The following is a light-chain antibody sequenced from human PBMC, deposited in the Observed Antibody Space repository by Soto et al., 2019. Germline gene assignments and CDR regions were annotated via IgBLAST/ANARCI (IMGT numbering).Light chain of an antibody. J-gene: IGLJ2*01. CDR3: SSYTRDSTLV. Sequence: QSALTQPASVSGSPGQSITISCTGTSSDIGAYDYVSWYQHQPGKAPKLMIVDVTNRPSGVSDRFSGSKSDNTASLTISGLQAEDEADYYCSSYTRDSTLVFGGGTKLTVL. CDR2: DVT. CDR1: SSDIGAYDY. V-gene: IGLV2-14*03.